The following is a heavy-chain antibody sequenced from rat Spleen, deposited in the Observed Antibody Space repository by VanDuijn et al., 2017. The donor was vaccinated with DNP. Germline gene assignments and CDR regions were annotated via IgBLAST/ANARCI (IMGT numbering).Heavy chain of an antibody. V-gene: IGHV4-2*01. CDR1: GFNFNDYW. Sequence: EVKLVESGGGLVQPGRSLKLSCATSGFNFNDYWMGWVRQAPGKGLEWIGEINKDSNTIDYSPSLKDKFTMSRDNAQNTLYLQMSQLGSEDTAIYYCGRGPNYGGYADYFDYWGQGVMVTVSS. CDR3: GRGPNYGGYADYFDY. CDR2: INKDSNTI. D-gene: IGHD1-3*01. J-gene: IGHJ2*01.